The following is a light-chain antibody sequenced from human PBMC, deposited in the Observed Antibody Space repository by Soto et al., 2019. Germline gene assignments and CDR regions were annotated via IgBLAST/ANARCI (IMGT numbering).Light chain of an antibody. CDR3: TSYTPISIIV. J-gene: IGLJ1*01. CDR1: SSDVGSYNY. Sequence: QSALTQPASVSGSPGQSITISCTGTSSDVGSYNYVSWYQQHPGKAPKVMIYDVSNRPSGVSYRFSGSKSGNTASLTISGPQPEEEAESNCTSYTPISIIVSGAGPKVT. CDR2: DVS. V-gene: IGLV2-14*01.